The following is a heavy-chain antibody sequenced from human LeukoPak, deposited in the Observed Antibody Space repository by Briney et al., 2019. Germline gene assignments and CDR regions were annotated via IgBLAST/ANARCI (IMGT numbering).Heavy chain of an antibody. D-gene: IGHD5-18*01. CDR3: ARGLNVDTAMVPSDY. V-gene: IGHV1-69*04. CDR2: IIPILGIA. Sequence: SVKVSCKASGGTFSSYAISWVRRAPGQGLEWVGRIIPILGIANYAQKFQGRVTITADKSTSTAYMELSSLRSEDTAVYYCARGLNVDTAMVPSDYWGQGTLVTVSS. J-gene: IGHJ4*02. CDR1: GGTFSSYA.